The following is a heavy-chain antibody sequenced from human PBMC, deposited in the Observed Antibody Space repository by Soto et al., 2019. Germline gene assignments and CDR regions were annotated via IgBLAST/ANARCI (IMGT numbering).Heavy chain of an antibody. J-gene: IGHJ6*02. Sequence: PGGSLGLGCAASGFSLCSYAMSWVRQAPGKGLEWVSVIRSSGDRTYYADSVKGRFTISRDNSKNTLYMQMNSLRAEDTAVYYCAKQQGPGTPYYYAMDVWGQGTTVTVSS. CDR2: IRSSGDRT. CDR1: GFSLCSYA. CDR3: AKQQGPGTPYYYAMDV. D-gene: IGHD1-1*01. V-gene: IGHV3-23*01.